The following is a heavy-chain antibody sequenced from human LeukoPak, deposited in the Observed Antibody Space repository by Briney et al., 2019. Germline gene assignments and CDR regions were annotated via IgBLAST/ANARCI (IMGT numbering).Heavy chain of an antibody. CDR2: FDYDSSHI. J-gene: IGHJ4*02. CDR1: GFTFSTSA. V-gene: IGHV3-21*01. D-gene: IGHD3-9*01. Sequence: GGSLRLSCAASGFTFSTSAMNWVRQVPGKGLEWVPSFDYDSSHIYYAASVRGRFTIPRDNARDSVYLQMNSLRVEDTAVYYCARDPLRYLRVGHYDYWGQGTLVAVSS. CDR3: ARDPLRYLRVGHYDY.